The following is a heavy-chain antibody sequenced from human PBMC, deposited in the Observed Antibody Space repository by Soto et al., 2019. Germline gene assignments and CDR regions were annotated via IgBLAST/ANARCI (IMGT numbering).Heavy chain of an antibody. Sequence: SETLSLTCTVSSGSISVTNVFWGWVRQPPGKGLEWIGNIDYSGTAYFSPSLATRVTFHVDTSKNQFSLTLYSVTAADTAVYYCARITGRHLDYWGQGILVTVSS. CDR3: ARITGRHLDY. J-gene: IGHJ4*02. V-gene: IGHV4-39*01. CDR2: IDYSGTA. CDR1: SGSISVTNVF. D-gene: IGHD1-20*01.